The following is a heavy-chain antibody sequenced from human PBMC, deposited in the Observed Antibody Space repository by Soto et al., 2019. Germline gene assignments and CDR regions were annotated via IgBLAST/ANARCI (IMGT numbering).Heavy chain of an antibody. Sequence: QVQLVQSGAEVKKPGASVKVSCKASGYTFTSYGISWVRQAPGQGLEWMGWISAYNGNTNYAQKLQGRVTMTTETSTRTAYMELRSLRSDDTAVYYCARVQTGLGYYYYYYMDVWGKGTTVTVSS. CDR1: GYTFTSYG. CDR2: ISAYNGNT. D-gene: IGHD3-16*01. V-gene: IGHV1-18*01. J-gene: IGHJ6*03. CDR3: ARVQTGLGYYYYYYMDV.